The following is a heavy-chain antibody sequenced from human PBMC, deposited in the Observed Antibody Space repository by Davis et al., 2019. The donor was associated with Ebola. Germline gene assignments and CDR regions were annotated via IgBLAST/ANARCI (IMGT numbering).Heavy chain of an antibody. CDR3: ARMYCSSTSCPKTAFDY. V-gene: IGHV3-48*01. CDR1: GFTFSSYS. CDR2: ISSSSSTI. D-gene: IGHD2-2*01. Sequence: PGGSLRLSCAASGFTFSSYSMNWVRQAPGKGLEWVSYISSSSSTIYYADSVKGRFTISRDNAKNSLYLQMNSLRAEDTAVYYCARMYCSSTSCPKTAFDYWGQGTLVTVSS. J-gene: IGHJ4*02.